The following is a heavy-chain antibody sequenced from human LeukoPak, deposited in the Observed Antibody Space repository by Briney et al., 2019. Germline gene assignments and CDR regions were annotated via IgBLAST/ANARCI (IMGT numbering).Heavy chain of an antibody. D-gene: IGHD6-13*01. V-gene: IGHV1-69*13. Sequence: SVKVSCKASGGTFSSYAISWVRQAPGQGLEWMGGIIPIFGTANYAQKFQGRVTITADESTSTAYMELSSLRSEDTAAYYCAREGKAAAGPTRYYYMDVWGKGTTVTISS. CDR1: GGTFSSYA. CDR3: AREGKAAAGPTRYYYMDV. CDR2: IIPIFGTA. J-gene: IGHJ6*03.